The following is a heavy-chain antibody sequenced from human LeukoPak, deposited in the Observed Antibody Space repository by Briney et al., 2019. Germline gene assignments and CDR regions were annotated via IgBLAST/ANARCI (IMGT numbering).Heavy chain of an antibody. J-gene: IGHJ4*02. CDR2: ISYDGSNK. CDR3: AKDGPLYSGYDYGEGDY. D-gene: IGHD5-12*01. CDR1: GFTFSSYG. V-gene: IGHV3-30*18. Sequence: PGRSLRLSCAASGFTFSSYGMHWVRQAPGKGLEWVAVISYDGSNKYYADSVKGRFTISRDNSKNTLYLQMNSLRAEDTAVYYCAKDGPLYSGYDYGEGDYWGQGTLVTVSS.